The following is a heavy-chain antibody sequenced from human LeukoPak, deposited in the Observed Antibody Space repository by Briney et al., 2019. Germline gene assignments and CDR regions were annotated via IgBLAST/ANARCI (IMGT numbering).Heavy chain of an antibody. J-gene: IGHJ4*02. V-gene: IGHV4-38-2*02. Sequence: SETLSLTCNVSGYSISSGYFWGWVRQAPGKGLEWIGSIYQRGTDHYNPSLKSRVTISLDTSKNHFSLEMSSVTAADTALYYCARDRRPFDYWGQGTLVTVSS. CDR1: GYSISSGYF. CDR3: ARDRRPFDY. CDR2: IYQRGTD.